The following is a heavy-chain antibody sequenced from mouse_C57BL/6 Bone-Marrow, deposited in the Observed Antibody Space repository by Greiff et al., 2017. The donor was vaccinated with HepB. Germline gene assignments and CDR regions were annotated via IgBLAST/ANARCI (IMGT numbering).Heavy chain of an antibody. Sequence: QVQLQQPGAELVKPGASVKMSCKASGYTFTSYWITWVKQRPGQGLEWIGDIYPVSGSTNYNEKFKSKATLTVDTSSSTAYMQLSSLTSEDSAVYYCARSDYYGSTPFAYWGQGTLVTVSA. D-gene: IGHD1-1*01. CDR1: GYTFTSYW. CDR3: ARSDYYGSTPFAY. CDR2: IYPVSGST. J-gene: IGHJ3*01. V-gene: IGHV1-55*01.